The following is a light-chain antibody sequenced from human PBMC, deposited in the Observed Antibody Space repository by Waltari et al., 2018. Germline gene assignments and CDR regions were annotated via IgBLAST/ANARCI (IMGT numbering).Light chain of an antibody. J-gene: IGLJ2*01. CDR1: SGSVSTSYY. CDR2: NTN. V-gene: IGLV8-61*01. CDR3: VLYMGRGIRV. Sequence: QTVVTQEPSFSVSPGGTVTLTCGLSSGSVSTSYYPSWYQQTPGQAPRTLIYNTNTRSSGVPDRCSGSILGNKAALTITGAQADDECDYYCVLYMGRGIRVFGGGTKLTVL.